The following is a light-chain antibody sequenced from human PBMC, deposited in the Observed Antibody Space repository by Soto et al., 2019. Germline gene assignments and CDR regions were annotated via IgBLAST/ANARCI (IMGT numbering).Light chain of an antibody. V-gene: IGKV1-39*01. CDR3: QQSYSTPPT. CDR2: AAS. CDR1: QSISSY. Sequence: DLQMTQSPSSLSASVGDRVTITCRASQSISSYLNWYQQKPGKAPKLLIYAASSLQSGVPSRFSGSGSGTAFTLTISSLQPEDFATYYCQQSYSTPPTFDQGTKLEIK. J-gene: IGKJ2*01.